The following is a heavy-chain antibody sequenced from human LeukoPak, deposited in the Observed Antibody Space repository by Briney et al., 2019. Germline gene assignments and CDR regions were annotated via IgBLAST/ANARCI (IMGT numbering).Heavy chain of an antibody. D-gene: IGHD4-11*01. Sequence: GGSLRLSCAASEFIFSGYSMNWVRQAPGKGLEWVSSISSSSSYKYYADSVKGRFTISRDNAKNSLYLQMNSLRAEDTAVYYCARDWTTVGPFDYWGQGTLVTVSS. V-gene: IGHV3-21*01. J-gene: IGHJ4*02. CDR3: ARDWTTVGPFDY. CDR1: EFIFSGYS. CDR2: ISSSSSYK.